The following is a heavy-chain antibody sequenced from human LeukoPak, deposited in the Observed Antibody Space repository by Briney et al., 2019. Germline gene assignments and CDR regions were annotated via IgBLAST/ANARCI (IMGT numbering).Heavy chain of an antibody. CDR1: GFTFSSYS. V-gene: IGHV3-48*01. CDR2: ISSSSSTI. J-gene: IGHJ4*02. Sequence: GGSLRLSCAAPGFTFSSYSVNWVRQAPGKGLEWVSYISSSSSTIYYADSVKGRFTISRDNAKNSLYLQMNSLRAEDTAVYYCARARSNHFDYWGQGTLVTVSS. D-gene: IGHD4-11*01. CDR3: ARARSNHFDY.